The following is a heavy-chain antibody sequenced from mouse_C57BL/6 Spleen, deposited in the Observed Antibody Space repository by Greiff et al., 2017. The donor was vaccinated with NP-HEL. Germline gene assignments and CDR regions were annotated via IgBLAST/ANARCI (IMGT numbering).Heavy chain of an antibody. J-gene: IGHJ1*03. CDR1: GFTFSSYG. CDR2: ISSGGSYT. CDR3: ARNYGSNYWYFDV. Sequence: EVKVVESGGDLVKPGGSLKLSCAASGFTFSSYGMSWVRQTPDKRLEWVATISSGGSYTYYPDSVKGRFTISRDNAKNTLYLQMSSLKSEDTAMYYCARNYGSNYWYFDVWGTGTTVTVSS. D-gene: IGHD1-1*01. V-gene: IGHV5-6*01.